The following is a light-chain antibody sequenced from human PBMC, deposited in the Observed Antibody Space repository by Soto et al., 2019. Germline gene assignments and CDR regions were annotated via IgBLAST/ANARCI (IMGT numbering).Light chain of an antibody. CDR1: QDISNF. V-gene: IGKV1-33*01. CDR2: AAD. J-gene: IGKJ2*01. CDR3: QQYVQYSYT. Sequence: DIQMTQSPSSLSASVGDRVTITCQASQDISNFLNGYQLKPGKAPDLLIYAADNMEAGVPSRFSGCGSGTDFILTISRLQPEDSASYYCQQYVQYSYTFGQGTKLEIK.